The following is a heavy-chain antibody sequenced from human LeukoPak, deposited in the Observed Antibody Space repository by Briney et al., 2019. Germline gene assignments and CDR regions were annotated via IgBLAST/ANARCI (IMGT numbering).Heavy chain of an antibody. CDR3: ARVDYDSSGYYKFDY. Sequence: ASVKVSCKASGYTFNRYGITWVRQAPGQGLEWMGWISAYNGNTNYAQKLQGRVTMTTDTSTSTAYMELRSLRSDDTAVYYCARVDYDSSGYYKFDYWGQGTLVTVSS. CDR2: ISAYNGNT. J-gene: IGHJ4*02. CDR1: GYTFNRYG. V-gene: IGHV1-18*01. D-gene: IGHD3-22*01.